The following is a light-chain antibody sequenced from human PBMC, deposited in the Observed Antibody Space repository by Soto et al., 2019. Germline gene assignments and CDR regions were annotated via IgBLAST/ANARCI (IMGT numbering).Light chain of an antibody. CDR1: QDIRNY. CDR2: KTS. J-gene: IGKJ4*01. Sequence: AVQMTQSPSSLSASVGARVTITCRASQDIRNYLSWYQQKPGKAPKLLIYKTSSLESGVPSRFSGSGSGTEFTLTISCLQSEDFATYYCQQYYSYPLTFGGGTKVDIK. V-gene: IGKV1-6*01. CDR3: QQYYSYPLT.